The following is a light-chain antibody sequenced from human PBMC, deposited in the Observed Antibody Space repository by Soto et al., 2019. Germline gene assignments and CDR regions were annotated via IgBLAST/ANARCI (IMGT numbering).Light chain of an antibody. Sequence: EIVLTQSPGTPSLSPGERATLSCRASQSVSSSYLAWHQQKPGQAPRLLIYGASSRATGIPDRFSGSGSGTDFTLTISRLEPEDFAVYYCQQYGSSPETFGQGTKVDIK. J-gene: IGKJ1*01. CDR3: QQYGSSPET. V-gene: IGKV3-20*01. CDR2: GAS. CDR1: QSVSSSY.